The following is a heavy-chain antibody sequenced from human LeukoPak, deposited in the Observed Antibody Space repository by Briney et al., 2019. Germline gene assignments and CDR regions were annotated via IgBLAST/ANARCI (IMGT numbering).Heavy chain of an antibody. Sequence: ASVKVSCKASGYTFTNYYMYWVRQALGQGLEWMGIINPSGVSTNYAQKFQGRVTMTTDTSTSTAYMELRSLRSDDTAVYYCARGIDYGDPFDYWGQGTLVTVSS. CDR3: ARGIDYGDPFDY. D-gene: IGHD4-17*01. CDR2: INPSGVST. CDR1: GYTFTNYY. J-gene: IGHJ4*02. V-gene: IGHV1-46*01.